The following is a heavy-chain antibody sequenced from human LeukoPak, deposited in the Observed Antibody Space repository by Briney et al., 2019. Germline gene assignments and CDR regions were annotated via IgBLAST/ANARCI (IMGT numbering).Heavy chain of an antibody. V-gene: IGHV3-21*01. Sequence: GGSLRLSCAASGFTFSSYRMNWVRQAPGKGLEWVSSISDSSSYIYYADSVKGRFTISRDNAKNTLYLQMNSLRAEDTAVYYCAREGDIVVVPAAIDYWGQGTLVTVSS. J-gene: IGHJ4*02. CDR1: GFTFSSYR. CDR2: ISDSSSYI. D-gene: IGHD2-2*01. CDR3: AREGDIVVVPAAIDY.